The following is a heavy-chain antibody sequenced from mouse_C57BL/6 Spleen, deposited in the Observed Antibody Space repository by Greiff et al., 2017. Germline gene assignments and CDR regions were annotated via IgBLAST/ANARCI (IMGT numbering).Heavy chain of an antibody. CDR3: ARIYDGYYGEFAY. D-gene: IGHD2-3*01. CDR1: GYTFTSYW. Sequence: QVQLKESGAELAKPGASVKLSCKASGYTFTSYWMHWVKQRPGQGLEWIGYINPSSGYTKYNQKFKDKATLTADKSSSTADMQLSSLTYEDSAVYYCARIYDGYYGEFAYWGQGTLVTVSA. CDR2: INPSSGYT. J-gene: IGHJ3*01. V-gene: IGHV1-7*01.